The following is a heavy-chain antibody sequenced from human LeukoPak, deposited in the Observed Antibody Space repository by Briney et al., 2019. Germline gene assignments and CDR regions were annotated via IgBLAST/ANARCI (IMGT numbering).Heavy chain of an antibody. J-gene: IGHJ4*02. V-gene: IGHV4-30-4*08. D-gene: IGHD6-19*01. Sequence: SETLSLTCTVSGGSIISSAYYWSWIRQPPGKGLEWIGYIYYSGSTYFNPSLKSRVTISLDTSKNQFSLKLSSVTAADTAVYYCVRTEVSSGSEDYWGQGTLVTVSS. CDR1: GGSIISSAYY. CDR2: IYYSGST. CDR3: VRTEVSSGSEDY.